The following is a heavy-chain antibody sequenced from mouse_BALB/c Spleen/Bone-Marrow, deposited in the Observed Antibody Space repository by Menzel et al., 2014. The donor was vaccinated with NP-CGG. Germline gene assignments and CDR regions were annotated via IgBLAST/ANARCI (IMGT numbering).Heavy chain of an antibody. CDR2: ISSGGGYT. V-gene: IGHV5-6*02. J-gene: IGHJ4*01. D-gene: IGHD4-1*01. Sequence: EVMLVESGGDLVKPGGSLKFSCPASGFTFSTYGMSWVRQTPDKRLEWVATISSGGGYTYYPDSVKGRFTISRDNANNTLYLQMSNLKSEDTAMYYCTRQRNWDHYAMDYWGQGTSVTVSS. CDR3: TRQRNWDHYAMDY. CDR1: GFTFSTYG.